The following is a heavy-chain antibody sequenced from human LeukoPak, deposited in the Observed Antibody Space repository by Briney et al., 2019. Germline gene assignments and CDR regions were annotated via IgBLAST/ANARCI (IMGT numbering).Heavy chain of an antibody. Sequence: SGTLSLTCAVSGDSISNSHWWSWVRQPPGKGLEWIGVIYLSGDTDYNPSLKSRVTISLDKSKNQFSLKLTYVTAADTAVYYCARGRPSDWYRKWFDPWGQGTLVTVSS. CDR2: IYLSGDT. J-gene: IGHJ5*02. D-gene: IGHD6-19*01. CDR1: GDSISNSHW. CDR3: ARGRPSDWYRKWFDP. V-gene: IGHV4-4*02.